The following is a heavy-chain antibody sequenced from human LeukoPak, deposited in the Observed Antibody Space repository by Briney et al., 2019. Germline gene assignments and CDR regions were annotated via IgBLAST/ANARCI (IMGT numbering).Heavy chain of an antibody. CDR2: ISYDGSNK. J-gene: IGHJ3*02. V-gene: IGHV3-30*04. CDR3: ARVGKVITSDAFDI. CDR1: GFTFSSYA. Sequence: GRSLRLSCAASGFTFSSYAMHWVRQAPGKGREWVAVISYDGSNKYYADSVKGRFTISRDNSKNTLYLQMNSLRAEDTAVYYCARVGKVITSDAFDIWGQGTMVTVSS. D-gene: IGHD3-22*01.